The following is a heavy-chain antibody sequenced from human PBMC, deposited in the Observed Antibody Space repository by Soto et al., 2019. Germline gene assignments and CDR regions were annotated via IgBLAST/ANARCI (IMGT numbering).Heavy chain of an antibody. CDR2: IYYSGST. CDR1: GGSVSSGSYY. J-gene: IGHJ5*02. V-gene: IGHV4-61*01. CDR3: ARMSCSSNSCYRGVWFDP. Sequence: PSETLSLTCTVSGGSVSSGSYYWSWIRQPPGKGLEWIGYIYYSGSTNYNPSLKSRVTISVDTSKNQFSLKLSSVTAADTAVYYCARMSCSSNSCYRGVWFDPWGQGTLVPVSS. D-gene: IGHD2-2*02.